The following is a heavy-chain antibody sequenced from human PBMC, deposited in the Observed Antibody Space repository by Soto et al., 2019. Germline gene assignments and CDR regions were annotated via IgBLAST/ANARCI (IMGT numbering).Heavy chain of an antibody. CDR2: IYPGDSDT. J-gene: IGHJ4*02. Sequence: EVQLVQSGAEVKKPGESLKIPCKGSGYSFTTHWIGWVRQMPGKGLEWMGIIYPGDSDTRYSPSFQGQVTISADKSIRTAYLQWSSLKASYTALYLCASGGDRGGEDCRVFDYWGQGTLVTVYS. CDR3: ASGGDRGGEDCRVFDY. V-gene: IGHV5-51*01. CDR1: GYSFTTHW. D-gene: IGHD2-15*01.